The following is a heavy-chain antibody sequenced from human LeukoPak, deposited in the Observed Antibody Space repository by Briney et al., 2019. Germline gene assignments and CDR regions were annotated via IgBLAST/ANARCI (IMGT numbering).Heavy chain of an antibody. V-gene: IGHV3-23*01. D-gene: IGHD3-3*01. CDR1: GFTFSSYS. J-gene: IGHJ4*02. Sequence: GGSLRLSCAASGFTFSSYSMNWVRQAPGKGLEWVSGISGSGTNTYYADSVKGRFTISRDNSKNTLYLQMNSLRAEDTAVYYCAKADFWSGYYEDYFDYWGQGTLVTVSS. CDR2: ISGSGTNT. CDR3: AKADFWSGYYEDYFDY.